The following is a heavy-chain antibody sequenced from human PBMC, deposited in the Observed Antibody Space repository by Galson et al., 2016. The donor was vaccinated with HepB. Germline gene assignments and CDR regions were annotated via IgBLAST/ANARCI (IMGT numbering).Heavy chain of an antibody. D-gene: IGHD6-6*01. V-gene: IGHV5-51*01. CDR1: GYNFPTYW. J-gene: IGHJ4*02. CDR2: IYPGDSNT. Sequence: QSGAEVKKPGESLKISCQASGYNFPTYWIGWVRQMPGKGLEWMGIIYPGDSNTRYSPSFQGQVTISADTSTSTAYLQWSSLKASDTAIYYWARLQWYSSSAEANYWGQGTLVTVSS. CDR3: ARLQWYSSSAEANY.